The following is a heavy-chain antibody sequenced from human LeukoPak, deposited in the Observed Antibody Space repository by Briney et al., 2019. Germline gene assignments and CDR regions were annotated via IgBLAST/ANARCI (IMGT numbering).Heavy chain of an antibody. CDR3: ARDLGDSSDY. CDR2: ISSSSSTI. V-gene: IGHV3-48*04. CDR1: GFTFSSYS. D-gene: IGHD6-13*01. Sequence: PGGSLRLSCAASGFTFSSYSMNWVRQAPGKGLEWVSYISSSSSTIYYADSVKGRFTISRDNAKNSLYLQMNSLRAEDTAVYYCARDLGDSSDYWGQGTLVTVSS. J-gene: IGHJ4*02.